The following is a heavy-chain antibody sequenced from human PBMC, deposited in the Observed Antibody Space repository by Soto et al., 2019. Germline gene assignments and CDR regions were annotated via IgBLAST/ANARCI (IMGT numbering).Heavy chain of an antibody. CDR2: ISAHNGNT. CDR3: ARGRYGDY. D-gene: IGHD1-1*01. J-gene: IGHJ4*02. V-gene: IGHV1-18*01. CDR1: GYDFTTYG. Sequence: QVHLVQSGAEVKKPGASVKVSCKGSGYDFTTYGITWVRQAPGQGLEWMAWISAHNGNTDYAQKLQGRVTVTRDTSTRTAYIELRSLRSDDTAMYYCARGRYGDYWGQGALVTVSS.